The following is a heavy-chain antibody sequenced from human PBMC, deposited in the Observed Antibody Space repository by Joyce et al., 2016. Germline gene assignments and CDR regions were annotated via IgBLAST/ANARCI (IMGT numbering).Heavy chain of an antibody. V-gene: IGHV5-51*01. D-gene: IGHD3-16*01. CDR3: ARSAVRGTLSPFFDY. J-gene: IGHJ4*02. Sequence: EVQLVQSGGEVKKPGESLKISCKGVGYSFTSYWLGWVRQMPGKGLELMGIINPEDSDTRYSPSFQGTVTISVDRSIKTAHLRWGSLRASDTAIYYCARSAVRGTLSPFFDYWGQGSLVTVSS. CDR1: GYSFTSYW. CDR2: INPEDSDT.